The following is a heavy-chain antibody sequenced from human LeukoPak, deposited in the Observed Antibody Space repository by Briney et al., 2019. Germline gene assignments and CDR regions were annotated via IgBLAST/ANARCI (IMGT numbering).Heavy chain of an antibody. CDR3: ARDPPYYDYVWGSYRYTDYFDY. Sequence: SGGSLRLSCAASGFTFSSYWMHGVRQAPGKGLVWVSRINSDGSSTSYADSVKGRFTITRDNAKNTLYLQMNSLRAEDTAVYYCARDPPYYDYVWGSYRYTDYFDYWGQGTLVTVSS. J-gene: IGHJ4*02. V-gene: IGHV3-74*01. CDR1: GFTFSSYW. D-gene: IGHD3-16*02. CDR2: INSDGSST.